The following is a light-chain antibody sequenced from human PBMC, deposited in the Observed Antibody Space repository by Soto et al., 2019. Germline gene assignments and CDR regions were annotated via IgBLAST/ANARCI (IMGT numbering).Light chain of an antibody. V-gene: IGLV2-11*01. Sequence: QLVLTQPRSVSGSPGQSVTISCTGTSSDVGGYNYVSWYQQHPGTVPKLMIYDVSNRPSGVPDRFSGSKSGNTASLTISGLQAEDEADYYCCSYAGGHTSLLFGGGTKVTVL. CDR3: CSYAGGHTSLL. CDR1: SSDVGGYNY. CDR2: DVS. J-gene: IGLJ2*01.